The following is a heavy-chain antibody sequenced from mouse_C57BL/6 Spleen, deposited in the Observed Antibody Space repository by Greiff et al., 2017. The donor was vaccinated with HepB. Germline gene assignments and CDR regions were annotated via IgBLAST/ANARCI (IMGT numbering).Heavy chain of an antibody. CDR2: INPGSGGT. CDR1: GYAFTNYL. CDR3: ARDGGGYSWFAY. J-gene: IGHJ3*01. Sequence: LQESGAELVRPGTSVKVSCKASGYAFTNYLIEWVKQRPGQGLEWIGVINPGSGGTNYNEKFKGKATLTADKSSSTAYMQLSSLTSEDSAVYFCARDGGGYSWFAYWGQGTLVTVSA. V-gene: IGHV1-54*01. D-gene: IGHD1-1*02.